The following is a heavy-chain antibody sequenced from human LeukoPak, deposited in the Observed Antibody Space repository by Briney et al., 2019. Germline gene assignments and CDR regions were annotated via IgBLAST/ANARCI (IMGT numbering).Heavy chain of an antibody. D-gene: IGHD2-2*02. CDR3: ARDGDCSSTSCYTFDY. CDR1: GYTFTGYY. V-gene: IGHV1-2*04. CDR2: INPNSGGT. Sequence: ASVKVSCKASGYTFTGYYMHSVRQAPGQGLEWMGWINPNSGGTNYAQKFQGWVTMTRDTSISTAYMELSRLRSDDTAVYYCARDGDCSSTSCYTFDYWGQGTLVTVSS. J-gene: IGHJ4*02.